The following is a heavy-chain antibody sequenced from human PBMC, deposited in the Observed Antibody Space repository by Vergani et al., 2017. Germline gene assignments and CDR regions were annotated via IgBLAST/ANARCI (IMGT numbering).Heavy chain of an antibody. J-gene: IGHJ6*03. CDR2: IKSKTDGGTT. CDR3: TTQTEKITICGVVNNYYMDV. D-gene: IGHD3-3*01. Sequence: EVQLVESGGGLVKPGGSLRLSCAASGFTFSNAWMSWVRQAPGKGLEWVGRIKSKTDGGTTDYAAPVKGRFTISRDDSKNTLYLQMNSLKTEDTAVYYCTTQTEKITICGVVNNYYMDVWGKGTTVTVSS. CDR1: GFTFSNAW. V-gene: IGHV3-15*01.